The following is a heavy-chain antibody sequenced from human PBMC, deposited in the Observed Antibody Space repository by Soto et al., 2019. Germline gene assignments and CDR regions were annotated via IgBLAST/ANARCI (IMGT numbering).Heavy chain of an antibody. CDR3: ASHDDYSYPGEL. CDR1: GFTFSSYS. V-gene: IGHV3-48*01. CDR2: ISSSSSTI. D-gene: IGHD4-4*01. J-gene: IGHJ4*02. Sequence: GGSLRLSCAASGFTFSSYSMNWVRQAPGKGLEWVSYISSSSSTIYYADSVKGRFTISRDNAKNSLYLQMNSLRAEDTAVYYCASHDDYSYPGELWGQGTLVTVSS.